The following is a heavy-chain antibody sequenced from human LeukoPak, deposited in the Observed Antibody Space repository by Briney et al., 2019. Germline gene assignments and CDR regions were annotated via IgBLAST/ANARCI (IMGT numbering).Heavy chain of an antibody. CDR3: AANWNCDY. D-gene: IGHD1-20*01. CDR2: ISNNADRT. V-gene: IGHV3-23*01. J-gene: IGHJ4*02. CDR1: GFNFNIYA. Sequence: PGGSLRLSCAASGFNFNIYAMSWVRQAPGKGLEWVSSISNNADRTYYADSVQGRFTVSRDNSKNTLYLQMNSLRVEDTAVYYCAANWNCDYWGQGTLVTVSS.